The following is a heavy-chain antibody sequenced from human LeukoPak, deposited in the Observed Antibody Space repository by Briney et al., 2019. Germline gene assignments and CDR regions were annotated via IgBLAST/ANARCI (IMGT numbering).Heavy chain of an antibody. D-gene: IGHD4-17*01. J-gene: IGHJ6*03. CDR2: IYYSGST. Sequence: SETLSLTCTVSGGSISSGDYYWSWIRQPPGKGLEWIGYIYYSGSTYYNPSLKSRVTISVDTSKNQFSLKLSSVTAADTAVYYCARLGTYGDYPNPYHYYYYYMDVWGKGTTVTVSS. V-gene: IGHV4-30-4*02. CDR3: ARLGTYGDYPNPYHYYYYYMDV. CDR1: GGSISSGDYY.